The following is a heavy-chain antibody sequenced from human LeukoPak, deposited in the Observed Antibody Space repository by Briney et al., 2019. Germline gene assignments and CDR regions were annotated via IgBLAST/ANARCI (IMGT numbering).Heavy chain of an antibody. D-gene: IGHD1-1*01. Sequence: GASVKVSCKASGYTFTSYGISWVRQAPGEGLEWMGGFDLEDGKTIYAQKFQGRVTMTEDTSTDTAYMELNSLRSEDTAVYYCATDTSNWNDGFDIWGQGTLVTVSS. CDR1: GYTFTSYG. CDR2: FDLEDGKT. CDR3: ATDTSNWNDGFDI. J-gene: IGHJ3*02. V-gene: IGHV1-24*01.